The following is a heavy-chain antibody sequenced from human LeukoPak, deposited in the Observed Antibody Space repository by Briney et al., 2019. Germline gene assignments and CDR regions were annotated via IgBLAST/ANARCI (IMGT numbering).Heavy chain of an antibody. J-gene: IGHJ5*02. V-gene: IGHV3-53*01. CDR1: GFTVSSNY. D-gene: IGHD3-22*01. CDR3: ARNSGYYNDVFDVGWFDP. Sequence: PGGSLRLSCAASGFTVSSNYMSWVRQAPGKGLEWVSVIDSVGSTYYADSVKGRFTISRDNSKNTLYLQMNSLRAEDTAVYYCARNSGYYNDVFDVGWFDPWGQGTLVTVSS. CDR2: IDSVGST.